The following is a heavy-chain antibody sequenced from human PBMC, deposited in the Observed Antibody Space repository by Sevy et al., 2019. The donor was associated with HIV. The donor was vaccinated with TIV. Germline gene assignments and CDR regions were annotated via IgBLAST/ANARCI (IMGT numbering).Heavy chain of an antibody. CDR3: AKDPQLFDSSGYLGY. Sequence: ASVKVSCKTSGYSFTAYYMHWVRQAPGQGLEWMGWINPNSDDTNYAQNFQGRVTMTSDASTSTAYLELSRRRYDDTAMYYCAKDPQLFDSSGYLGYWGQGTLVTVSS. V-gene: IGHV1-2*02. CDR2: INPNSDDT. D-gene: IGHD3-22*01. CDR1: GYSFTAYY. J-gene: IGHJ4*02.